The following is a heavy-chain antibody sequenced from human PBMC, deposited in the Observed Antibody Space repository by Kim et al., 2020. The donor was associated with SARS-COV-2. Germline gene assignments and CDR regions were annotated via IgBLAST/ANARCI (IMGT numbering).Heavy chain of an antibody. V-gene: IGHV1-69*13. D-gene: IGHD2-15*01. CDR1: GGTFSSYA. CDR2: IIPIFGTA. CDR3: ARRVCSGGSCYLGYYYYGMDV. J-gene: IGHJ6*02. Sequence: SVKVSCKASGGTFSSYAISWVRQAPGQGLEWMGGIIPIFGTANYAQKFQGRVTITADESTSTAYMELSSRRSEDTAVYYCARRVCSGGSCYLGYYYYGMDVWGQGTTVTVSS.